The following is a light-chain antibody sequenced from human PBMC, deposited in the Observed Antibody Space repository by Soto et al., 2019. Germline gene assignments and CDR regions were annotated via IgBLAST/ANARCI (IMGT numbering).Light chain of an antibody. CDR2: DAA. CDR1: QSVSSY. J-gene: IGKJ1*01. Sequence: EIVLTQSPATLSSSPGERATLSCRASQSVSSYLAWYQQKHGQAPRLLIYDAADRATGIPARFSGSGSGTYSTPTISSLEPEDLAVYYCQQRSNWPRTFGQGTKVEIK. V-gene: IGKV3-11*01. CDR3: QQRSNWPRT.